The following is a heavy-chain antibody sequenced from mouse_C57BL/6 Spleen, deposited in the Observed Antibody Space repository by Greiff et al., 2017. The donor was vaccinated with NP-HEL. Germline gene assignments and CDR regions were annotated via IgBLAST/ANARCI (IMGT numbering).Heavy chain of an antibody. J-gene: IGHJ4*01. V-gene: IGHV1-74*01. CDR1: GYTFTSYW. CDR3: AMGDSYAMDY. Sequence: QVHVKQSGAELVKPGASVKVSCKASGYTFTSYWMHWVKQRPGQGLEWLGRIHPSDSDTNYNQKFKGKATLTVDKSSSTAYMQLSSLTSEDSAVYYCAMGDSYAMDYWGQGTSVTVSS. CDR2: IHPSDSDT.